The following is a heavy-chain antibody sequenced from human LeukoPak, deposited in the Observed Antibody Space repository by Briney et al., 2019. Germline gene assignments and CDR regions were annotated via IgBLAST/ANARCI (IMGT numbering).Heavy chain of an antibody. J-gene: IGHJ4*02. V-gene: IGHV3-7*01. CDR3: ARVVITFGGVIGFDY. Sequence: GGSLRLSCAASGFTFSSYWMSWVRQAPGKGLEWVANIKQDGSEKYYVDSVKGRFTISRDNAKNSLYLQMNSLRAEDTAVYYCARVVITFGGVIGFDYWGQGTLVTVSS. CDR1: GFTFSSYW. CDR2: IKQDGSEK. D-gene: IGHD3-16*02.